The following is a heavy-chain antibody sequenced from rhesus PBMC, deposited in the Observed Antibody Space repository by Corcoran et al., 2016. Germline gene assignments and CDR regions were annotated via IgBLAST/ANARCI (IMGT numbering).Heavy chain of an antibody. J-gene: IGHJ4*01. CDR1: GGSISSNY. D-gene: IGHD4-23*01. Sequence: QVQLQESGPGLVKPLETLSLTCAVSGGSISSNYWSWIRQAPGKGLEGIGYIYGSGSSTNHNPSLKSRVTLSVDTSKNQLSLKLSSVTAADTAVYYCARQSNYGYFDYWGQGVLVTVSS. CDR2: IYGSGSST. V-gene: IGHV4S11*01. CDR3: ARQSNYGYFDY.